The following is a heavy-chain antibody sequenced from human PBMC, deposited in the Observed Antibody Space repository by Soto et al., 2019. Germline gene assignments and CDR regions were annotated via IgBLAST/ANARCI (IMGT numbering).Heavy chain of an antibody. D-gene: IGHD4-17*01. Sequence: SVKVSCKASGYTFTGYYMHWVRQAPGQGREWMGCINPSSGGTNYAQKFQGIVTMTRDTSISTAYMELSRLRPEDTALYYCAKGQPDYGDSRYFYGMDVWGQGTTVTVSS. CDR1: GYTFTGYY. V-gene: IGHV1-2*02. J-gene: IGHJ6*02. CDR2: INPSSGGT. CDR3: AKGQPDYGDSRYFYGMDV.